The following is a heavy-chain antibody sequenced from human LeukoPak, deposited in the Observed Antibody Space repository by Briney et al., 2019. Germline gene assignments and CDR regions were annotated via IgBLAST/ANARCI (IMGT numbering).Heavy chain of an antibody. CDR1: GFTFSSYA. V-gene: IGHV3-23*01. D-gene: IGHD6-19*01. CDR3: AKAPSGWYGY. J-gene: IGHJ4*02. Sequence: GGSLRLSCAASGFTFSSYAMSWVRQAPGKGLEWVSVISGSGGNTYYADSVKGRFTISRDNSKNTLYLQVNSLRAEDTAVYYCAKAPSGWYGYWGQGTLVIVSS. CDR2: ISGSGGNT.